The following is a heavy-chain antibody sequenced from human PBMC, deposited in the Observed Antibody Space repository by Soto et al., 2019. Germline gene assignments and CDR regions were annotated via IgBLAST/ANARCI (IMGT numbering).Heavy chain of an antibody. V-gene: IGHV2-26*01. CDR2: IFSNDEK. Sequence: QVTLKESGPVLVKPTETLTLTCTVSGFSLSNARMGVSWIRQPPGKALEWLAHIFSNDEKSYSTSLKSRLTTSKDTSKRQLVLTRTNMDPVDTAKYYCARIYDILTGPRQYYFDYWGQGTLVTVAS. D-gene: IGHD3-9*01. CDR3: ARIYDILTGPRQYYFDY. CDR1: GFSLSNARMG. J-gene: IGHJ4*02.